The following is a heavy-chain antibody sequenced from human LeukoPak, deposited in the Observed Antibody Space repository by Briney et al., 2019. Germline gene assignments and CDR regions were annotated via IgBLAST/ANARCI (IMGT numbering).Heavy chain of an antibody. Sequence: SETLSLTCTVSGGSISSYYWSWIRQPPGKGLEWIGYIYYSGSTNYNPSLKSRVTISVDTSKNQFSLKLSSVTAADTAVYYCASKTSRIIGEGMDLWGQGTTVTVSS. CDR1: GGSISSYY. CDR3: ASKTSRIIGEGMDL. J-gene: IGHJ6*02. V-gene: IGHV4-59*01. D-gene: IGHD3-10*01. CDR2: IYYSGST.